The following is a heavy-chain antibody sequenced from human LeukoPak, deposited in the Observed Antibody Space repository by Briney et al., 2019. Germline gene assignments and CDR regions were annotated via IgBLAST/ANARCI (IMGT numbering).Heavy chain of an antibody. CDR3: AKCQGYYDSSGYYSAYYYMDV. D-gene: IGHD3-22*01. CDR2: ISDSGDTT. V-gene: IGHV3-23*01. CDR1: GFTFSSYA. J-gene: IGHJ6*03. Sequence: GGSLRLSCAASGFTFSSYAMSWVRQAPGKGLEWVSAISDSGDTTYYADSVKGRFTISRDNSKNTLYLQMNSLRAEDTAVYYCAKCQGYYDSSGYYSAYYYMDVWGKGTTVTVSS.